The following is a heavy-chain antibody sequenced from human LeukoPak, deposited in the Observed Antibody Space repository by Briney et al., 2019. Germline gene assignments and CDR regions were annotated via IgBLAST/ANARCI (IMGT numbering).Heavy chain of an antibody. CDR2: ISAYNGNT. CDR1: GYTFTSYG. CDR3: AREVYGDYEIPTYYYYGMDV. J-gene: IGHJ6*02. D-gene: IGHD4-17*01. Sequence: ASVKVSCKASGYTFTSYGISWVRQAPGQGLEWMGWISAYNGNTNYAQELQGRVTMTTDTSTSTAYMELRSLRSDDTAVYYCAREVYGDYEIPTYYYYGMDVWGQGTTVTVSS. V-gene: IGHV1-18*01.